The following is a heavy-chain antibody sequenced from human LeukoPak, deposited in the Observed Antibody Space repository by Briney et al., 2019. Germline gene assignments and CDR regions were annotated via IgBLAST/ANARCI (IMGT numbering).Heavy chain of an antibody. D-gene: IGHD6-13*01. CDR2: IYYSGST. CDR3: ARVSSWSNWFDP. Sequence: SETLSLTCTVSGGSISSHYWSWIRQPPGKGLEWIGCIYYSGSTNYNPSLKSRVTISVDTSKNQFSLKLSSVTAADTAVYYCARVSSWSNWFDPWGQGTLVTVSS. CDR1: GGSISSHY. J-gene: IGHJ5*02. V-gene: IGHV4-59*11.